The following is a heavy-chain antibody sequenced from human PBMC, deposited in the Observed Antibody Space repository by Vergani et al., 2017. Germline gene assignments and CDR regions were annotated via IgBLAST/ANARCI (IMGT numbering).Heavy chain of an antibody. J-gene: IGHJ4*02. CDR2: IKHVGST. V-gene: IGHV4-34*02. CDR1: GGSFSDYY. CDR3: ARGGWLQFNDY. D-gene: IGHD5-24*01. Sequence: QVQLQQWGAGLLKPSETLSLTCAVYGGSFSDYYWSWIRQSPGKGLEWIGEIKHVGSTHYNPSLKRRVTISVETSKNYFSLKLNSVTAADTAVFYCARGGWLQFNDYWGQGTLVTVSS.